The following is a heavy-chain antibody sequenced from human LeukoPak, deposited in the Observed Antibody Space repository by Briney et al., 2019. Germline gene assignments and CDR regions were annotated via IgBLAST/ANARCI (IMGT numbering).Heavy chain of an antibody. J-gene: IGHJ4*02. CDR1: GFTFSSYA. CDR2: ISGSGAAT. V-gene: IGHV3-23*01. Sequence: GGSLRLSCAPSGFTFSSYAMSWVRQAPGKGLEWVSAISGSGAATYYADSVKVRFTISRDNSKNTLYLQMNSLRAEDTAIYYCAKTGNNNEGSFDFWGQRTLVTVSS. D-gene: IGHD1/OR15-1a*01. CDR3: AKTGNNNEGSFDF.